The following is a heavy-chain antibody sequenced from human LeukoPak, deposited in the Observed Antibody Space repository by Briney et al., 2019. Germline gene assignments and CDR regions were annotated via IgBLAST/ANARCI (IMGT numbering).Heavy chain of an antibody. D-gene: IGHD1-14*01. CDR2: LYSDGNT. Sequence: GGSLRLSCAASGFTVITNDMTWVRQARGKGVEWVSVLYSDGNTKYADSVQGRFTISRDNSKNTLYLEMNSLSPDDTAVYYCARGVEPLAANTLAYWGQGTLVTVSS. J-gene: IGHJ4*02. CDR1: GFTVITND. CDR3: ARGVEPLAANTLAY. V-gene: IGHV3-53*01.